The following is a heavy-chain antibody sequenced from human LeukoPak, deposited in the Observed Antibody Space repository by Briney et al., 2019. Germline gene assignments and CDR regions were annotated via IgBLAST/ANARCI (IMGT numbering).Heavy chain of an antibody. CDR2: IYTGGST. CDR1: GFTVSSSY. D-gene: IGHD1-1*01. V-gene: IGHV3-53*01. CDR3: ARLSWNDRADAFDI. J-gene: IGHJ3*02. Sequence: TGESLRLSCAASGFTVSSSYMSWVRQAPGKGLEWVSVIYTGGSTYYADSVKGRFTISRDNSKNTVYFQMNSLRVDDTAVYYCARLSWNDRADAFDIWGQGTMVTVSS.